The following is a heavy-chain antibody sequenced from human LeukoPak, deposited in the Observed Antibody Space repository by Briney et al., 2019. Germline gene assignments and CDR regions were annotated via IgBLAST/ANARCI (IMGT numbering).Heavy chain of an antibody. Sequence: GASVKVSCKASGYTFSSYGISWVRQAPGQGLEWMGWISAYNGNTNYAQKVQGRVTMTTDTSTSTAYMEVKSLRSDDTAVYYCARDLSGLSAFEIWGQGTMVTVSS. CDR1: GYTFSSYG. J-gene: IGHJ3*02. CDR2: ISAYNGNT. CDR3: ARDLSGLSAFEI. D-gene: IGHD5-12*01. V-gene: IGHV1-18*01.